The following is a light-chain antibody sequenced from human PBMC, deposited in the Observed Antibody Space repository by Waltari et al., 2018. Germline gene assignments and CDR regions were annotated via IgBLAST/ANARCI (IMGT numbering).Light chain of an antibody. CDR3: SQYSSGYS. CDR2: SAS. Sequence: LTQSPATLSLSPGERATLSCRASQSVTTYLAWYQQKPGQAPRLLIHSASSRATGIPDRFSGSGSGTEFTLTISSLEPEDVGIYHCSQYSSGYSFGQGTNVEIK. J-gene: IGKJ2*03. CDR1: QSVTTY. V-gene: IGKV3-11*01.